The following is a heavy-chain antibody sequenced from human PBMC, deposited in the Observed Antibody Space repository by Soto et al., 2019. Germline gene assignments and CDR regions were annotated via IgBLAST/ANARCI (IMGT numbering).Heavy chain of an antibody. Sequence: EVQLVESGRGLVQPGGSLRLSCAASGFTFSSYWMSWVRQAPGKGLEWVANIKQDGREKYYVDSVKGGFTISRDNAKNAMYLQMNSLRAEDTAVYYCSRDTRRGRDFTYWGQGTLVTVSS. CDR1: GFTFSSYW. CDR3: SRDTRRGRDFTY. D-gene: IGHD3-16*01. CDR2: IKQDGREK. V-gene: IGHV3-7*03. J-gene: IGHJ4*02.